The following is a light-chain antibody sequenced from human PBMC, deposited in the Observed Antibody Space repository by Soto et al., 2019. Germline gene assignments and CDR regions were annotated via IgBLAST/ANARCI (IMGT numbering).Light chain of an antibody. CDR2: GAS. J-gene: IGKJ1*01. V-gene: IGKV3-20*01. Sequence: EIVLTQSPGTLSLSPGERATLSCRASQSVSSTYLAWYQQKPGQTPRLLIYGASIRATDIPDRFSGSGSGTDFTLTISRLEPEDFAVYYCQHYGNSLTWTFGQGTKVEIK. CDR3: QHYGNSLTWT. CDR1: QSVSSTY.